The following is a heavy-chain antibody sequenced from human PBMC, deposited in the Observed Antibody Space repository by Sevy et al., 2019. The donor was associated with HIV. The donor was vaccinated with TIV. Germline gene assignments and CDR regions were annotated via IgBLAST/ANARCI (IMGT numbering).Heavy chain of an antibody. J-gene: IGHJ4*02. Sequence: GGSLRLSCAASGFMFSNYEMHWVRQAPGKGLEWVAVISYDGSNKYYADSVKGRFTISRDNSKNTLYLQMNSLRAEDTAVYSCAKDLHSSGWYKDYWGQGTLVTVSS. CDR1: GFMFSNYE. D-gene: IGHD6-19*01. CDR3: AKDLHSSGWYKDY. V-gene: IGHV3-30*18. CDR2: ISYDGSNK.